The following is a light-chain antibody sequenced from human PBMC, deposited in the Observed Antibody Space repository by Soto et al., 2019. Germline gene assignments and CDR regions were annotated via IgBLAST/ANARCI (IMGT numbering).Light chain of an antibody. CDR1: SHNFGGYNF. CDR2: EVT. CDR3: SSYSTTSSPHVL. Sequence: QSALTQPRSVSGSLGQSVTISCSGTSHNFGGYNFVSWYQQFPGKVPKLLIYEVTYRPSGVSARFSGSKSGSTASLTISGLQAEDEADYYCSSYSTTSSPHVLFGGGTKVTVL. V-gene: IGLV2-14*01. J-gene: IGLJ2*01.